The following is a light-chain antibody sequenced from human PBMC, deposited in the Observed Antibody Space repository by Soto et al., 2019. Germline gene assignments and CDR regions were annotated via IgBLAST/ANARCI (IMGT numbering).Light chain of an antibody. V-gene: IGKV3-15*01. CDR3: QQRLNWPPIT. Sequence: EIVMTQSPATLSVSPGERATLSCRASQSVRSNLAWYQQKPGQAPRLLIYGASTRATGVPGRFSGSGSGTDFTLTISSLEPEDFAVYYCQQRLNWPPITFGQGTRLEIK. CDR1: QSVRSN. CDR2: GAS. J-gene: IGKJ5*01.